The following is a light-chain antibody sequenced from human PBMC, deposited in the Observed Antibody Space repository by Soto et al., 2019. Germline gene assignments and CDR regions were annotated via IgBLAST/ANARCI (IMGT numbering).Light chain of an antibody. CDR2: GAS. CDR1: QSVSNK. V-gene: IGKV3-15*01. Sequence: EIVMTQSPATLSVSPGDRATLSCRASQSVSNKVAWYQLTSGQAPRLLIYGASTRAIGIPARFSGSGSGTDFTLAISSLQSEDFAVYFCQHYNTWPWAFGHGTTVEIK. J-gene: IGKJ1*01. CDR3: QHYNTWPWA.